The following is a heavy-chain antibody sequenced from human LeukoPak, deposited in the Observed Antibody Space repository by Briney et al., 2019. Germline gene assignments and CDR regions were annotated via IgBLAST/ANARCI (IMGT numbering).Heavy chain of an antibody. CDR1: GFTFSSYW. Sequence: GGSLRLSCAASGFTFSSYWMNWASQAPGEGLEWVASINHNGNVNYYVDSVKGRFTISRDNAMNTLYLQMNSLRGEDTAVYYCVRGDLRLPRSTPDCWGQGTLVTVSS. CDR2: INHNGNVN. J-gene: IGHJ4*02. D-gene: IGHD5/OR15-5a*01. CDR3: VRGDLRLPRSTPDC. V-gene: IGHV3-7*01.